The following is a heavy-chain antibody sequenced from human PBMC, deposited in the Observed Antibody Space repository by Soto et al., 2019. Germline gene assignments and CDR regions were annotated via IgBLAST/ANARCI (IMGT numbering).Heavy chain of an antibody. V-gene: IGHV1-69*05. CDR2: IIPIFGTA. J-gene: IGHJ6*02. CDR1: GGTFSSYA. D-gene: IGHD6-6*01. Sequence: ASVKVSCKASGGTFSSYAISWVRQAPGQGLEWMGGIIPIFGTANYAQKFQGRVTITTDESTSTAYMELSSLRSEDTAVYYCARAARDSSSSPYYYYYGMDGWGQGTTVTVSS. CDR3: ARAARDSSSSPYYYYYGMDG.